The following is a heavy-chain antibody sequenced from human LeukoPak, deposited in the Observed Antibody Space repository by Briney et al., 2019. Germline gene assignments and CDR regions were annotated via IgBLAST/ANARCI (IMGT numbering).Heavy chain of an antibody. V-gene: IGHV3-48*03. Sequence: GGSLRLSCAASGFTFSSYEMNWVRQAPGKGLEWVSYISSSGSTICYADSVKGRFTISRDNAKNSLYLQMNSLRAEDTAVYYCARDYDFWSGFDYWGQGTLVTVSS. CDR1: GFTFSSYE. D-gene: IGHD3-3*01. CDR3: ARDYDFWSGFDY. CDR2: ISSSGSTI. J-gene: IGHJ4*02.